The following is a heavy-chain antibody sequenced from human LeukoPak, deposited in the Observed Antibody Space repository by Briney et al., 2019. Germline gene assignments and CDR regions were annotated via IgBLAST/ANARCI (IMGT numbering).Heavy chain of an antibody. Sequence: GGSLRLSCAASGFTFSNYGMHWVRQAPGKGLEWVAIIWYDGSNKYYADSVKGRFTISRDNSKNTLYLQMNSLRAEDTAVYYCARGEYYYYYYMDVWGRGTTVTVSS. CDR2: IWYDGSNK. D-gene: IGHD1-26*01. V-gene: IGHV3-30*02. J-gene: IGHJ6*03. CDR3: ARGEYYYYYYMDV. CDR1: GFTFSNYG.